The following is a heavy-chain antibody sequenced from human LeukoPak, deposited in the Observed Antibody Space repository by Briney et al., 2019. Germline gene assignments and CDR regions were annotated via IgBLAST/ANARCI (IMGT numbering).Heavy chain of an antibody. CDR2: ISYDGSNK. V-gene: IGHV3-30-3*01. CDR3: AKPIKAAAGFFDY. D-gene: IGHD6-13*01. Sequence: GGSLRLSCAASGFTFSSYAMHWVRQAPGKGLEWVAVISYDGSNKYYADSVKGRFTISRDNSKNTLYLQMNSLRAEDTAVYYCAKPIKAAAGFFDYWGQGTLVTVSS. CDR1: GFTFSSYA. J-gene: IGHJ4*02.